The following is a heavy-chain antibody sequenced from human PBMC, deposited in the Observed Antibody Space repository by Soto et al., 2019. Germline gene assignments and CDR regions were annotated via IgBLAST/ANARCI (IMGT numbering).Heavy chain of an antibody. CDR3: AKGEGRRWLVVLPNCFDP. J-gene: IGHJ5*02. V-gene: IGHV3-23*01. CDR2: ISGSGGST. Sequence: EVQLLESGGGLVQPGGSLRLSCAASGFTFSSYAMSWVRQAPGKGLEWVSAISGSGGSTYYADFVKGRFTISRDNSKNTLYLQMNSLSAEDTAVYYCAKGEGRRWLVVLPNCFDPWGQGTLVTVSS. D-gene: IGHD6-19*01. CDR1: GFTFSSYA.